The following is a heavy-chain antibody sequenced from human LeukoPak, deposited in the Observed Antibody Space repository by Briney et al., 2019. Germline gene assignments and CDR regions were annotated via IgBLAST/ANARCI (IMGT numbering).Heavy chain of an antibody. D-gene: IGHD1-7*01. V-gene: IGHV6-1*01. J-gene: IGHJ5*02. CDR3: ARDGFELELHWFDP. Sequence: SQTLSLTCAISGDSVSSNRVAWNWIRQSPSRGLEWLGRTYYRSKWYNDYAVSVKSRITINADTSKNQFSLQLNSVTPEDTAVYYCARDGFELELHWFDPWGQEPWSPSPQ. CDR2: TYYRSKWYN. CDR1: GDSVSSNRVA.